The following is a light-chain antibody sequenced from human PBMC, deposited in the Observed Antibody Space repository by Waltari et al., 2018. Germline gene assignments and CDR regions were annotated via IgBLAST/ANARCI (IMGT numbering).Light chain of an antibody. J-gene: IGLJ1*01. CDR3: AAWDETLNTFL. CDR1: GSNMGRNY. CDR2: NND. V-gene: IGLV1-47*01. Sequence: QSVLTQPPSASGAPGQTITITGSGGGSNMGRNYVYWYQQFPARAPRLIIHNNDQRPPGVPARFSGSKSGISGSLAISGLRSDDEADYYCAAWDETLNTFLFGTGTKVAAL.